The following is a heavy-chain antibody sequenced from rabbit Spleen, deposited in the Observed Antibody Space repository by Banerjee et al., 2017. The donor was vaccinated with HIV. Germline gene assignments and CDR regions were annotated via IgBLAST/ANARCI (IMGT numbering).Heavy chain of an antibody. CDR1: GFSFSSSYW. D-gene: IGHD1-1*01. J-gene: IGHJ4*01. CDR2: INIVTGKT. V-gene: IGHV1S45*01. Sequence: QEQLEESGGDLVKPEGSLTLTCAASGFSFSSSYWICWVRQAPGKGLEWIACINIVTGKTVYASWAKGRFTISITSSTTVTLQMTGLTAADTATYFCARDLVAVIGWNFSLWGQGTLVTVS. CDR3: ARDLVAVIGWNFSL.